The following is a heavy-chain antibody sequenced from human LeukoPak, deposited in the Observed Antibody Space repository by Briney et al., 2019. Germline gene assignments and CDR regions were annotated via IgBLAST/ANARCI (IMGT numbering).Heavy chain of an antibody. CDR3: WGGGSSGWPNWFDP. CDR1: ARSISSYY. Sequence: SETLSLTCTVSARSISSYYWSWLRQPAGKGLEWIGRIYTSGSTNYNPSLTSEVTISGDQSKNQFTLNLAAVTPAAPAVYYVWGGGSSGWPNWFDPWGWGTLVIVSA. J-gene: IGHJ5*02. V-gene: IGHV4-4*07. D-gene: IGHD6-19*01. CDR2: IYTSGST.